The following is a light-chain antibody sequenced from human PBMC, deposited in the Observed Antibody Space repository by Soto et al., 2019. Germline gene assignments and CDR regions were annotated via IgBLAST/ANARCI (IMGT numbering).Light chain of an antibody. V-gene: IGKV1-5*03. CDR2: KAS. CDR3: QQYNSQRT. CDR1: QYISSW. J-gene: IGKJ1*01. Sequence: DIQMTQSPSTLSASVGDRVTITCRASQYISSWLAWYQQKPGKAPKLLIYKASGLESGVPSRFSGSGSGTEFTLTISSLQPDDFATYYCQQYNSQRTFGQGTKVEIK.